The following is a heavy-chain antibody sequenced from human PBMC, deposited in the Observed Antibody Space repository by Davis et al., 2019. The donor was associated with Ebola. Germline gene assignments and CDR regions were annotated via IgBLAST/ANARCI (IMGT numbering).Heavy chain of an antibody. Sequence: SVKVSCKPSGGSFSSSAPNWVRQAPGQGLEWMGGIIPLFGSVTYAQKFQGRLTITAADSTGTAYMELHSLTPDDTAVYFCARDFYDSTDYPSRYFDVWGPGTLVTVSS. CDR1: GGSFSSSA. CDR2: IIPLFGSV. J-gene: IGHJ2*01. V-gene: IGHV1-69*13. D-gene: IGHD3-22*01. CDR3: ARDFYDSTDYPSRYFDV.